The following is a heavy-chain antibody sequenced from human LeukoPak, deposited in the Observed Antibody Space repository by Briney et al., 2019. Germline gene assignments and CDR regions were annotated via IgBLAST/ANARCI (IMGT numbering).Heavy chain of an antibody. V-gene: IGHV4-30-2*05. CDR2: IYHSGST. Sequence: SETLSLTCAVSGGSISSGGYSWSWIRQPPGKGLEWIGYIYHSGSTYYNPSLKSRVTISVDTSKNQFSLKLSSVTAADTAVYYCARYFFPGYYPDYWGQGTLVTVSS. D-gene: IGHD2/OR15-2a*01. CDR1: GGSISSGGYS. J-gene: IGHJ4*02. CDR3: ARYFFPGYYPDY.